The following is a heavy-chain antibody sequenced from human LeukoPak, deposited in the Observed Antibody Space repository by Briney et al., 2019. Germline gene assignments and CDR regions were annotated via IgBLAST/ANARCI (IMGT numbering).Heavy chain of an antibody. V-gene: IGHV1-3*03. J-gene: IGHJ3*01. CDR2: ITGDGST. D-gene: IGHD3-16*01. CDR1: GYTFTTYT. Sequence: ASVKVSCKASGYTFTTYTMHWVRQAPGHSREWMGWITGDGSTKYSGDFQARVTITGDTSANTAYMDLNSLTSEDTAVYYCASQGHLGAFHLWGQGTMISVFS. CDR3: ASQGHLGAFHL.